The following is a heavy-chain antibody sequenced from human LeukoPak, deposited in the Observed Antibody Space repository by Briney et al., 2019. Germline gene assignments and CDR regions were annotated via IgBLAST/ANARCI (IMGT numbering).Heavy chain of an antibody. J-gene: IGHJ4*02. CDR2: IYYSGRT. Sequence: PSETLSLTCTVSGGSISSSGYYWGWVRQPPGKGLEWIGNIYYSGRTYYNPSLKSRVTISVDTSQNQFSLKLSSVTAADTAVYYRTRTKLIAAPPDYWGQGTLVTASS. V-gene: IGHV4-39*01. D-gene: IGHD6-6*01. CDR1: GGSISSSGYY. CDR3: TRTKLIAAPPDY.